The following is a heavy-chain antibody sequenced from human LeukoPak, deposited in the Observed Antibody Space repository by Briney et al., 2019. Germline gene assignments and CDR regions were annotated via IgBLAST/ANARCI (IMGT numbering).Heavy chain of an antibody. V-gene: IGHV1-2*02. CDR3: ARVAVAGMLDAFDI. D-gene: IGHD6-19*01. CDR1: LYTFTDYY. Sequence: RASVKVSCTASLYTFTDYYIHWVRQAPGQGLEWMGWINPNSGGTNYAQKFQGRVTMTRDTSISTAYMELSRLRSDDTAVYYCARVAVAGMLDAFDIWGQGTMVTVSS. J-gene: IGHJ3*02. CDR2: INPNSGGT.